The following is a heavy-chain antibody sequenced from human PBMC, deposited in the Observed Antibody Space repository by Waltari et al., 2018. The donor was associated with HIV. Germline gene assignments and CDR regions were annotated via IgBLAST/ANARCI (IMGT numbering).Heavy chain of an antibody. V-gene: IGHV4-39*01. D-gene: IGHD5-18*01. Sequence: QLQLQESGPGLVQPSETLSLTCTVSGGSISSSSYYWGWLRPPPRTGLEWIGRIYYSGSTYYNPSLKSRVTISVDTSKNQFSLKLSSVTAADTAVYYCARVQTGVDTAMVNRYFDLWGRGTLVTVSS. J-gene: IGHJ2*01. CDR3: ARVQTGVDTAMVNRYFDL. CDR2: IYYSGST. CDR1: GGSISSSSYY.